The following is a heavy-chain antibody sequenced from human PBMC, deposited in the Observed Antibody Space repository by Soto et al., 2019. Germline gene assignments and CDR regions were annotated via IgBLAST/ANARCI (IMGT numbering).Heavy chain of an antibody. CDR3: ATNYDFWSGYYLRFDY. V-gene: IGHV1-18*01. J-gene: IGHJ4*02. D-gene: IGHD3-3*01. CDR1: VYTFTSYG. CDR2: ISAYNGNT. Sequence: ASVKVSCKASVYTFTSYGISWVRQAPGQGLEWMGWISAYNGNTNYAQKLQGRVTMTTDTSTSTAYMELRSLRSDDTAVYYCATNYDFWSGYYLRFDYWGQGTLVTVSS.